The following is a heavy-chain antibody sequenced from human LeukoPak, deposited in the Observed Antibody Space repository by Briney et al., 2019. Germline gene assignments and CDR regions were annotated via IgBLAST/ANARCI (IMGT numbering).Heavy chain of an antibody. D-gene: IGHD3-22*01. V-gene: IGHV4-4*02. Sequence: PSETLSLTCTVSGDSINSLDLWSWVRQPPGKGLEWIGEMYLSGTTHSNPSVKSRVTISIDKSKNQFFLNLSSVTAADAAVYYCAGLVGRYSSGLYYYYFDYWGQGTLVTVSS. J-gene: IGHJ4*02. CDR2: MYLSGTT. CDR1: GDSINSLDL. CDR3: AGLVGRYSSGLYYYYFDY.